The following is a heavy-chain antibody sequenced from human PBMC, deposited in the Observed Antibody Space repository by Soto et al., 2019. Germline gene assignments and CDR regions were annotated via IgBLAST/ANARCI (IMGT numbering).Heavy chain of an antibody. CDR2: ISYDGSNK. CDR3: AKELGVWGSYFDY. CDR1: GFTFSSYG. Sequence: GGSLRLSCAASGFTFSSYGMHWVRQAPGKGLEWVAVISYDGSNKYYADSVKGRFTISRDNSKNTLYLQMNSLRAEDTAVYYCAKELGVWGSYFDYWGQGTLVTVSS. V-gene: IGHV3-30*18. D-gene: IGHD3-16*01. J-gene: IGHJ4*02.